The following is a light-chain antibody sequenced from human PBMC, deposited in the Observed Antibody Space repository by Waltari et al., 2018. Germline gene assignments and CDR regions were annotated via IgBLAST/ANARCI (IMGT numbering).Light chain of an antibody. V-gene: IGLV2-11*01. CDR2: DGT. J-gene: IGLJ3*02. CDR3: GSYAGSYSWV. CDR1: HSDAGGYNY. Sequence: QSALPQPRSVSGSPGQSATISCTGTHSDAGGYNYFPWSQHHPGQAPKCMIYDGTRRPSGVPDRFSVSKSGNTASLTISVLQAEDEADYYCGSYAGSYSWVFGGGTKVTVL.